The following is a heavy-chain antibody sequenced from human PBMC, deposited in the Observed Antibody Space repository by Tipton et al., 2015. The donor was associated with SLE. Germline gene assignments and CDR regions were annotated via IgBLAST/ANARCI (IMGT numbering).Heavy chain of an antibody. Sequence: SLRLSCAASGFTFRSYWMHWVRQAPGKGLVWVSRINSDGSSTSYADSVKGRFTISRDNAKNSLYLQMNSLRAEDTAVYYCARDWEVATFDYWGQGTMVTVSS. J-gene: IGHJ4*03. V-gene: IGHV3-74*01. CDR2: INSDGSST. D-gene: IGHD2-15*01. CDR1: GFTFRSYW. CDR3: ARDWEVATFDY.